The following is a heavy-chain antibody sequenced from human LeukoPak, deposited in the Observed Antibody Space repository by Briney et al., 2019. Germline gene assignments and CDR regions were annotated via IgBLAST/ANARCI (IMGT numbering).Heavy chain of an antibody. D-gene: IGHD3-10*01. V-gene: IGHV3-53*01. Sequence: GGSLRLSCAASGFTVSSNYMSWVRQAPGKGLEWVSVIYSGGRTYYADSVKGRFTISSDNSKNTLYLQMNSLRAEDTAVYYCARDLHYYGSGSSTRPNYYYYGMDVWGKGTTVTVSS. CDR1: GFTVSSNY. CDR3: ARDLHYYGSGSSTRPNYYYYGMDV. J-gene: IGHJ6*04. CDR2: IYSGGRT.